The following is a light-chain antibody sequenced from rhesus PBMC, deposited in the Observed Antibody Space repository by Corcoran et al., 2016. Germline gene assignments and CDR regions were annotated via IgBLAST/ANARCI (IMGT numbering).Light chain of an antibody. CDR3: LQVLQIPFT. CDR2: RVS. CDR1: QSLLHSDGRTY. Sequence: DIVMTQTPPSLPVTPGEPASISCRSSQSLLHSDGRTYWYWYLQKPGQPPRLLIYRVSNRFSGVPDRFSGSGSGTDFTLKISRVEAEDVGVYYCLQVLQIPFTFGPGTRLEIK. V-gene: IGKV2-73*01. J-gene: IGKJ3*01.